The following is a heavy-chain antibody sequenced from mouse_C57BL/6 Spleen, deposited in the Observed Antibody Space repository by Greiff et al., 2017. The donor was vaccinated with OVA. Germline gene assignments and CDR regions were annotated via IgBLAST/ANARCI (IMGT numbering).Heavy chain of an antibody. J-gene: IGHJ4*01. CDR3: ARTGALITTVVAPYAMDY. CDR2: IDPNSGGT. Sequence: VQLQQSGAELVKPGASVKLSCKASGYTFTSYWMHWVKQRPGRGLEWIGRIDPNSGGTKYNEKFKSKATLTVDKPSSTAYMQLSSLTSEDSAVYYCARTGALITTVVAPYAMDYWGQGTSVTVSS. D-gene: IGHD1-1*01. V-gene: IGHV1-72*01. CDR1: GYTFTSYW.